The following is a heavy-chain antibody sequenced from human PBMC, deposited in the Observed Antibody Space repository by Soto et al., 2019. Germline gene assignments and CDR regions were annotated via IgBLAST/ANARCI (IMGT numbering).Heavy chain of an antibody. J-gene: IGHJ3*02. V-gene: IGHV3-11*01. Sequence: GGSLRLSCAASGFTFSDYYMSWIRQAPGKGLEWVSYISSSGSTIYYADSVKGRFTISRDNAKNSLYLQMNSLRAEDTAVHYCARVAAHYYDSSGYYPDALDIWGQGTMVTVSS. CDR2: ISSSGSTI. CDR1: GFTFSDYY. CDR3: ARVAAHYYDSSGYYPDALDI. D-gene: IGHD3-22*01.